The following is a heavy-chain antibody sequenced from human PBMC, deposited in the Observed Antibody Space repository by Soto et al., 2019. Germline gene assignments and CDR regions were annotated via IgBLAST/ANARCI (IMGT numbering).Heavy chain of an antibody. Sequence: QVQLQQWGAGLLKPSETLSLTCTVNGGSLTGYYWSWIRQRPGNGLEWIGEVKDGGSTNYSPSLRGRVSISADTSKNHFSLWLNSVTAADTAVYFCARGQEGIVATHWDQGALVTVSS. V-gene: IGHV4-34*01. CDR3: ARGQEGIVATH. CDR1: GGSLTGYY. CDR2: VKDGGST. D-gene: IGHD5-12*01. J-gene: IGHJ4*02.